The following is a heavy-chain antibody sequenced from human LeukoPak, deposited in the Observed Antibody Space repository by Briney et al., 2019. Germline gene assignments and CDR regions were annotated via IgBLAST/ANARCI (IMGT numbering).Heavy chain of an antibody. CDR2: IYSGGST. CDR1: EFSVGSNY. J-gene: IGHJ4*02. D-gene: IGHD3-22*01. CDR3: AKSPDSSGQVFDY. Sequence: PGGSLRLSCAASEFSVGSNYMTWVRQAPGKGLEWVSLIYSGGSTYYADSVKGRFTISRDNSKNTLYLQMNSLRAEDTAVYYCAKSPDSSGQVFDYWGQGTLVTVSS. V-gene: IGHV3-53*01.